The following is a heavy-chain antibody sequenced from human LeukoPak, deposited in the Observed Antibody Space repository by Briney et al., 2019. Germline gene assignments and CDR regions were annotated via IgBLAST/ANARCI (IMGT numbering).Heavy chain of an antibody. CDR3: ARGRYRSCAHDY. V-gene: IGHV4-34*01. Sequence: SETLSLICAVYGGSFSRYYWSWIRQPPGKGLEWIGEINYCGSTNYNPSLKSRVTISVDTSKNQFSLKLSSVTAADTAVYYCARGRYRSCAHDYWGQGTLVTVSS. CDR2: INYCGST. J-gene: IGHJ4*02. CDR1: GGSFSRYY. D-gene: IGHD6-13*01.